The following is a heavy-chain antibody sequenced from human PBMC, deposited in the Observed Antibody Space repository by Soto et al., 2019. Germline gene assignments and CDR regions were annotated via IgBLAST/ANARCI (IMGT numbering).Heavy chain of an antibody. Sequence: GGSLRLSCAASGFIFSTYAMNWVRQAPGKGLEWVPAISSSGDSAYYAESVRGRFTISRDNSINTLYLQMRSLRPEDTAVYYCAHPRGYGVFDAVDIWGQGTMVTVSS. D-gene: IGHD4-17*01. CDR2: ISSSGDSA. CDR3: AHPRGYGVFDAVDI. J-gene: IGHJ3*02. V-gene: IGHV3-23*01. CDR1: GFIFSTYA.